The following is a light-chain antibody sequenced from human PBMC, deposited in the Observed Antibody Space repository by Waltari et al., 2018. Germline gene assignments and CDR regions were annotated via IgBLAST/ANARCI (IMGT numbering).Light chain of an antibody. CDR1: SAPLSTPFY. Sequence: QTVVTQEPSSSVSPGGTVSPTCSLGSAPLSTPFYATWYQQTPGPAPRTPVYKANARSSGVPERFSGSILGNTAALTSTGAQADDGSDYYCALYMGSGIWVFGGGTRLTVL. J-gene: IGLJ3*02. CDR3: ALYMGSGIWV. CDR2: KAN. V-gene: IGLV8-61*01.